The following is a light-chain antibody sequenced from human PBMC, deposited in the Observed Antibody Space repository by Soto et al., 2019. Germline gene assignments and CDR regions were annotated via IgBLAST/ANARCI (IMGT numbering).Light chain of an antibody. V-gene: IGKV3-20*01. CDR3: QQYGTSSWT. CDR2: DAS. Sequence: EIVLTQSAATLSFSPGEGATLSCRASQSVPRNNLAWLQHKNGQGPRLLIFDASNRASGIPDRFSGSVYGTDFTLTISRLETEDFAVFYCQQYGTSSWTLGQGTKVDIK. J-gene: IGKJ1*01. CDR1: QSVPRNN.